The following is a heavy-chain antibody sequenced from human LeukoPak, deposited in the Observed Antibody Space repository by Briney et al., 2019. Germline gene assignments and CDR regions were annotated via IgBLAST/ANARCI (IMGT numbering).Heavy chain of an antibody. J-gene: IGHJ4*02. Sequence: PSETLSLTCTVSGDPISSYNWGWIPQSPGKGLEWNWNFYYSGSTKYNASLKSQVTISVDKSKNQFSLKLSSVTDADTAVYYCVRDCSGGSCYYNWGQGTLVTVSS. CDR2: FYYSGST. D-gene: IGHD2-15*01. V-gene: IGHV4-59*13. CDR3: VRDCSGGSCYYN. CDR1: GDPISSYN.